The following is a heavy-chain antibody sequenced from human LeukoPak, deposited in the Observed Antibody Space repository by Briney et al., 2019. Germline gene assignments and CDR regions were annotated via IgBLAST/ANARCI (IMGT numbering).Heavy chain of an antibody. J-gene: IGHJ2*01. V-gene: IGHV4-61*02. Sequence: SETLTLTCTVSGGSISSGSYYWSWIRQPAGKGLEWIGRISTSGSTNYNPSLKSRVTMSVDTSKNQFSLKLSSVTAADTALYYYARGIWEMATIPYWYFDIWGRGTLVTVSS. D-gene: IGHD5-24*01. CDR2: ISTSGST. CDR1: GGSISSGSYY. CDR3: ARGIWEMATIPYWYFDI.